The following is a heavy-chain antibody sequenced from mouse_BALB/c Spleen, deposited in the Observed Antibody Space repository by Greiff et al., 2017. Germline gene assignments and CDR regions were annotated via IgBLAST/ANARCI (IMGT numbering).Heavy chain of an antibody. Sequence: EVQGVESGGGLVQPGGSRKLSCAASGFTFSSFGMHWVRQAPEKGLEWVAYISSGSSTIYYADTVKGRFTISRDNPKNTLFLQMTSLRSEDTAMYYCARSPYYGSSYWYFDVWGAGTTVTVSS. D-gene: IGHD1-1*01. CDR3: ARSPYYGSSYWYFDV. CDR1: GFTFSSFG. CDR2: ISSGSSTI. J-gene: IGHJ1*01. V-gene: IGHV5-17*02.